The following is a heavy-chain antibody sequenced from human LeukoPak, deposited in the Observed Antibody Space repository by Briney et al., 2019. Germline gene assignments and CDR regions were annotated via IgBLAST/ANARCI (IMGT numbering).Heavy chain of an antibody. Sequence: ATVKVSCKASGYTFTSYAMNWVRQAPGQGLEWMGWINTNTGNPTYAQGFTGRFVFSLDTSVSTAYLQISSLKAEDTAVYYCARDDHLWGWASGAFDIWGQGTMVTVSS. V-gene: IGHV7-4-1*02. CDR3: ARDDHLWGWASGAFDI. CDR1: GYTFTSYA. D-gene: IGHD3-16*01. J-gene: IGHJ3*02. CDR2: INTNTGNP.